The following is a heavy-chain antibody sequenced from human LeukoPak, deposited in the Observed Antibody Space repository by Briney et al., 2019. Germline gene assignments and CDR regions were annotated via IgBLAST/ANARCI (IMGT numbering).Heavy chain of an antibody. Sequence: SETLSLTCTVSGGSISSGGYYWSWIRQPPGKGLEWIGYIYHSGSTYYNPSLKSRVTISVDRSKNQFSLKLSSVTAADTAVYYCASLIFGVVIYFDYWGQGTLVTVSS. J-gene: IGHJ4*02. CDR2: IYHSGST. V-gene: IGHV4-30-2*01. CDR1: GGSISSGGYY. CDR3: ASLIFGVVIYFDY. D-gene: IGHD3-3*01.